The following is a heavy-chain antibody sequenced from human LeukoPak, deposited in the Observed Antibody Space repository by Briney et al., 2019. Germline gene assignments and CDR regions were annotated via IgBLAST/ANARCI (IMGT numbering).Heavy chain of an antibody. CDR3: ARFSRWELLHPDFDY. J-gene: IGHJ4*02. Sequence: ASVKVSCKASGYTFTSYGISWVRQAPGQGLEWMGWISAYNGNTNYAQKLQGRVTMTTDTSISTAYMELSRLRSDDTAVYYCARFSRWELLHPDFDYWGQGTLVTVSS. V-gene: IGHV1-18*01. D-gene: IGHD1-26*01. CDR2: ISAYNGNT. CDR1: GYTFTSYG.